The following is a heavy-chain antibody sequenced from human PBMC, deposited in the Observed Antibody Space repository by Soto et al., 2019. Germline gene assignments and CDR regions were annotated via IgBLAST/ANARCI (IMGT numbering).Heavy chain of an antibody. D-gene: IGHD2-8*02. J-gene: IGHJ2*01. CDR3: ARLGYCTGSSCTNCFLDL. CDR2: IDPTDSYT. CDR1: GYMFTSHW. Sequence: EVQLVQSGAEVKKPGESLRISCKASGYMFTSHWISWVRQMPGEGLEWMGRIDPTDSYTVYSPSFKGHVSFSTDKSISTAYLQWSTLKASDTAIYYCARLGYCTGSSCTNCFLDLWGPGTPVTVSS. V-gene: IGHV5-10-1*03.